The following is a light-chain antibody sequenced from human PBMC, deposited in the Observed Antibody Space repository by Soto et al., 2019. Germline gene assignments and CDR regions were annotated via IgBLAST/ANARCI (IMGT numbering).Light chain of an antibody. Sequence: DIQITQSPSSLSASVGDRVTITCRASQDIGNYLAWYQQKPGKVPKFLIYGASSLQTGVPSRFSGSGSETDFTLTISGLQPEDVATYYCQKYKSASLTFGGGTKVELK. J-gene: IGKJ4*01. CDR2: GAS. V-gene: IGKV1-27*01. CDR3: QKYKSASLT. CDR1: QDIGNY.